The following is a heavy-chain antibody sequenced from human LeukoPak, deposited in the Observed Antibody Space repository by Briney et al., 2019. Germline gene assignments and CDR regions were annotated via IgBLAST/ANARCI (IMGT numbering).Heavy chain of an antibody. CDR3: ARDDTSSGSYGYFDY. D-gene: IGHD1-26*01. CDR2: ISYDGSNK. J-gene: IGHJ4*02. Sequence: GGSLRLSCAASGFTFSSYAMHWVRQAPGKGLEWVAVISYDGSNKYYADSVKGRFTISRDNSKYTLYLQMNSLRAEDTAVYYCARDDTSSGSYGYFDYWGQGTLVTVSS. CDR1: GFTFSSYA. V-gene: IGHV3-30-3*01.